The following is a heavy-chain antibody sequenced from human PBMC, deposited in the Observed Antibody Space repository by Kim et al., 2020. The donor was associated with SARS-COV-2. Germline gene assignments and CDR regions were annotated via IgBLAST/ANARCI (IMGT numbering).Heavy chain of an antibody. CDR3: ARNPYSSSWYNWFDP. Sequence: SLKRRVTRSVDTAKNQYSLKLSSVTAADTAVYYCARNPYSSSWYNWFDPWGQGTLVTVSS. D-gene: IGHD6-13*01. V-gene: IGHV4-39*07. J-gene: IGHJ5*02.